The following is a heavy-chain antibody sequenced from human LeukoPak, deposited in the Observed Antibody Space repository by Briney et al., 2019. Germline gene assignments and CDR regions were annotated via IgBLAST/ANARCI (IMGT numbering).Heavy chain of an antibody. Sequence: PGGSLRLSCAASGLTFSSYAMHWVRQAPGKGLEWVAVISYDESNKYYADSVKGRFTISRDNSKNTLYLQMNSLRAEDTAVYYCARDLSSPYGSGYSPPYYWGQGTLVTVSS. CDR1: GLTFSSYA. D-gene: IGHD3-3*01. V-gene: IGHV3-30-3*01. CDR3: ARDLSSPYGSGYSPPYY. J-gene: IGHJ4*02. CDR2: ISYDESNK.